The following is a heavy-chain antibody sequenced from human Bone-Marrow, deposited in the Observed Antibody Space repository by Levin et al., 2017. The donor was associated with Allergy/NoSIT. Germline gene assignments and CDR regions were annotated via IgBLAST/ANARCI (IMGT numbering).Heavy chain of an antibody. Sequence: GESLKISCAASGFAIDSRAMSWVRQAPGQGLEWVASISNNRGKTYYADSVRGRFTISRDSSENTLSLQMNSLRVGDTAMYYCAKDSPSSGWPTFDSWSHGTLVAVST. CDR3: AKDSPSSGWPTFDS. V-gene: IGHV3-23*01. J-gene: IGHJ4*01. D-gene: IGHD6-19*01. CDR2: ISNNRGKT. CDR1: GFAIDSRA.